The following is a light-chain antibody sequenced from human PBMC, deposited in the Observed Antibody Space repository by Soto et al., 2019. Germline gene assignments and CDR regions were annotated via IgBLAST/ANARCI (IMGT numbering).Light chain of an antibody. V-gene: IGLV2-14*01. Sequence: QSALTQPASVSGSPGQSITISCTGTSSDVGGYNYVSWYQQHPGKAPKLMIYEVTNRPSGVSHRFSGSKSGNLASLTISGLQAEDEADDYCCSYRSGTTWVFGGGTKLTVL. CDR2: EVT. J-gene: IGLJ3*02. CDR1: SSDVGGYNY. CDR3: CSYRSGTTWV.